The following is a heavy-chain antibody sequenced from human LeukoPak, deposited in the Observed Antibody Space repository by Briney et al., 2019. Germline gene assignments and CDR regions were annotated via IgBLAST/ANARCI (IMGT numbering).Heavy chain of an antibody. Sequence: ASETLSLTCTVSGGSTSSYYWSWIRQPPGKGLEWIGYIYYSGSTNYNPSLKSRVTISVDTSKNQFSLKLSSVTAADTAVYYCARLLRYSSSWYYFDYWGQGTLVTVSS. CDR3: ARLLRYSSSWYYFDY. V-gene: IGHV4-59*08. CDR2: IYYSGST. D-gene: IGHD6-13*01. CDR1: GGSTSSYY. J-gene: IGHJ4*02.